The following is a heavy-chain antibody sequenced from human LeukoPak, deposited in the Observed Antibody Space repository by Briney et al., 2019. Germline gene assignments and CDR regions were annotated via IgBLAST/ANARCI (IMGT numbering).Heavy chain of an antibody. CDR3: ARDRVGATLVGQRENYYYMDV. Sequence: ASVKVSCKASGFTFTSSAMQWVRQARGQRLEWIGWIVVGSGNTNYAQKFQERVTITRDMSTSTAYMELSSLRSEDTAVYYCARDRVGATLVGQRENYYYMDVWGKGTTVTVSS. CDR2: IVVGSGNT. J-gene: IGHJ6*03. D-gene: IGHD1-26*01. V-gene: IGHV1-58*02. CDR1: GFTFTSSA.